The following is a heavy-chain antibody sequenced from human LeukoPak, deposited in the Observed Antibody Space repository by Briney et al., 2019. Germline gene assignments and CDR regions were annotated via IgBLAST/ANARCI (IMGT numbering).Heavy chain of an antibody. D-gene: IGHD3-10*01. J-gene: IGHJ3*02. CDR3: ARTAPMVRGVLDAFDI. V-gene: IGHV1-18*01. CDR1: GYTFTSYD. Sequence: GASVKVSCKASGYTFTSYDINWVRQATGQGLEWMGWISAYNGNTNYAQKLQGRVTMTTDTSTSTAYMELRSLRSDDTAVYYCARTAPMVRGVLDAFDIWGQGTMVTVSS. CDR2: ISAYNGNT.